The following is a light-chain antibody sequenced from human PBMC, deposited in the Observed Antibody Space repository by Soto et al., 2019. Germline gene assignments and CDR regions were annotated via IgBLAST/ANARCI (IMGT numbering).Light chain of an antibody. CDR3: CSYAGSSTLV. J-gene: IGLJ3*02. V-gene: IGLV2-23*02. Sequence: QSVLTQPASVSGSPGQSITISCTGTSSDVGSYNLVSWYQQHPGKAPKLMIYEVSKRPSGVSNRFSGSKSGNTASLTISGHDDEDEADYYCCSYAGSSTLVFGGGTKLTVL. CDR2: EVS. CDR1: SSDVGSYNL.